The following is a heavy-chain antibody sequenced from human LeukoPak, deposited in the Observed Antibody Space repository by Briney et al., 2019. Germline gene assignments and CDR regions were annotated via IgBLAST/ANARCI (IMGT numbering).Heavy chain of an antibody. CDR2: IDWNNDK. J-gene: IGHJ4*02. Sequence: SGPALVKPTQTLTRTCTFSGFSLNTRAMCVSWIRLPPGKALEWLAFIDWNNDKYYSSSLKTRLTISKDTSKNQVVLTMTNMDPADTATYYCASGLSWNFDYWGQGTLVTVSS. CDR1: GFSLNTRAMC. V-gene: IGHV2-70*01. CDR3: ASGLSWNFDY. D-gene: IGHD6-13*01.